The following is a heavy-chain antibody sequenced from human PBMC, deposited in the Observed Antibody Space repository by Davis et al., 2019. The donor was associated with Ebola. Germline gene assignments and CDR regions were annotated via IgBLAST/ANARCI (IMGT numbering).Heavy chain of an antibody. CDR1: GGTFSSYT. CDR2: IIPILCIA. D-gene: IGHD2-2*01. CDR3: AREERYQLIYYFDY. J-gene: IGHJ4*02. Sequence: SVQVSCKASGGTFSSYTISWVRQAPGQGLEWMGRIIPILCIANYAQKFQGRVTITADKSTSTADMELGSLRSEDTAVYYWAREERYQLIYYFDYWGQGTLVTVSS. V-gene: IGHV1-69*04.